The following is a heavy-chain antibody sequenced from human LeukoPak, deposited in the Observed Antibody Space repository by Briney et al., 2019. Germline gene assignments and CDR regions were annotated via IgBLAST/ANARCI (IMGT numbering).Heavy chain of an antibody. D-gene: IGHD6-19*01. Sequence: GGSLRLSCTASGFTFGDYAMSWFRQAPGKGLEWVGFIRSKAYGGTIEYAASVKGRFTISRDDSKSIAYLQMNSLKTEDTAVYYCTRAWGVAVAGFGEFDYWGQGTLVTVSS. CDR2: IRSKAYGGTI. CDR1: GFTFGDYA. CDR3: TRAWGVAVAGFGEFDY. J-gene: IGHJ4*02. V-gene: IGHV3-49*03.